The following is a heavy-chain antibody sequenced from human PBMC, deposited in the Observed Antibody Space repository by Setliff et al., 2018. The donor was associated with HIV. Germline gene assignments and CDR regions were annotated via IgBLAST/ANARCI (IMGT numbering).Heavy chain of an antibody. J-gene: IGHJ3*02. CDR3: AKVRRGDLGAFDI. CDR2: IWYDGSNK. V-gene: IGHV3-30*02. D-gene: IGHD3-10*01. CDR1: GFTFSSYG. Sequence: PGGSLRLSCAASGFTFSSYGMHWVRQAPGKGLEWVAVIWYDGSNKYYADSVKGRFTISRDNSKNTLYLQMNSLRAEDTAVYYCAKVRRGDLGAFDIWGQGTMVTVSS.